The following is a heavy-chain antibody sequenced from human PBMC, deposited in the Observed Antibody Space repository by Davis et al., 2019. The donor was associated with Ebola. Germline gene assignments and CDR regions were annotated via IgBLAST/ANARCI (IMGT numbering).Heavy chain of an antibody. D-gene: IGHD7-27*01. V-gene: IGHV4-59*01. J-gene: IGHJ3*01. Sequence: PSETLSLTCTVSGGSPNSFYWNWIRQPPGKTLEWIGYIYFSGRTSYNPSLESRVVISLDMSKNQFSLRLSSVTAADTAVYYCARSLGISAFNFWGQGTMVTHSS. CDR1: GGSPNSFY. CDR3: ARSLGISAFNF. CDR2: IYFSGRT.